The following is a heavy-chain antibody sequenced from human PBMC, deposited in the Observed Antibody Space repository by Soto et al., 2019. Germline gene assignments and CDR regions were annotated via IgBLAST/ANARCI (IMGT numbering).Heavy chain of an antibody. D-gene: IGHD3-22*01. CDR3: ARGVYDSNGYSYP. CDR2: LSSSGDRI. J-gene: IGHJ5*02. V-gene: IGHV3-48*03. CDR1: GFNFRSYE. Sequence: VGSLRLSCAVSGFNFRSYEMTWFRQAPGKGLEWISYLSSSGDRIYYADSVKGRFTISRDNPKNSLYLQMNSLRAEDTAVYYCARGVYDSNGYSYPWGQGTLVTVSS.